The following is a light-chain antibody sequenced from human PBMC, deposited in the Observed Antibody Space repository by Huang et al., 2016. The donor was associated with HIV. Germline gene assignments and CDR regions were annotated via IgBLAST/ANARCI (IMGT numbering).Light chain of an antibody. CDR3: QQYGGSPLT. J-gene: IGKJ4*01. CDR2: GAS. V-gene: IGKV3-20*01. Sequence: EIVLTQSPGTLSLSPGETATLSCRASQSVSNYLAWYQQKPGQAPRLLIYGASSRATGIPDRFSGSGSGTDFTLTISRLEPEDVAFYYCQQYGGSPLTFGGGIKVETK. CDR1: QSVSNY.